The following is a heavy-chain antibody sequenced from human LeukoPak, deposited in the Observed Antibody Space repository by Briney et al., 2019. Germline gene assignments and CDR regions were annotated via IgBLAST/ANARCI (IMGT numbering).Heavy chain of an antibody. CDR1: GFTLDDYG. CDR3: ARGSTMVSDY. CDR2: IDWNGAST. V-gene: IGHV3-20*04. Sequence: GGPLRLSCAASGFTLDDYGMSWLRHVAGQGLEWVSGIDWNGASTGYADSVKGRFTISRDNAKKSLYLQMNSLRAEDTALYYCARGSTMVSDYWGQGTLVSVSS. D-gene: IGHD3-10*01. J-gene: IGHJ4*02.